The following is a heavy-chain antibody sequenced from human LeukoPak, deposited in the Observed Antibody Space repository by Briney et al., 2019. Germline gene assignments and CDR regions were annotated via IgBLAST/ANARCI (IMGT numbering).Heavy chain of an antibody. V-gene: IGHV3-33*01. CDR2: IWNDGSNR. CDR1: GFTFSSYG. Sequence: PGGSLRLSCAASGFTFSSYGMHWVRQAPGKGLEWVAVIWNDGSNRYYADSVKGRFTISRDNSKNTLYLQMNSLRAEDTAVYYCARDVRVAGTFDYWGQGTLVTVSS. D-gene: IGHD6-19*01. CDR3: ARDVRVAGTFDY. J-gene: IGHJ4*02.